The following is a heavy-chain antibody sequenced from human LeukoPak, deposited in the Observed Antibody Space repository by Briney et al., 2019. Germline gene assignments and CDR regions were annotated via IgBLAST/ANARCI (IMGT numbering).Heavy chain of an antibody. J-gene: IGHJ4*02. CDR1: GLTFSSYW. CDR2: IKQDGSEK. V-gene: IGHV3-7*01. Sequence: PGGSLRLSCAASGLTFSSYWMSWVRQAPGKGLEWVANIKQDGSEKYYVDSVKGRFTISRDNAKNSLYLQMNSLRAEDTAVYYCARRYFDYWGQGTLVTVSS. CDR3: ARRYFDY.